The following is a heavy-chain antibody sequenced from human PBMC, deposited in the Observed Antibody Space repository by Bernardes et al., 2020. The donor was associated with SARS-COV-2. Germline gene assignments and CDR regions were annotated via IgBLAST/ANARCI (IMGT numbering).Heavy chain of an antibody. CDR3: ARLSSGWWAFDY. CDR1: GCSISSSSYY. V-gene: IGHV4-39*01. CDR2: IYYSGSP. Sequence: SGTLSLTRTVSGCSISSSSYYWGWPRQPPGTGLECIACIYYSGSPYYNPSLKSRVTISVDTSKNQFSLKLSSVTAADTAVYYCARLSSGWWAFDYWGQGTLVTVAS. J-gene: IGHJ4*02. D-gene: IGHD6-19*01.